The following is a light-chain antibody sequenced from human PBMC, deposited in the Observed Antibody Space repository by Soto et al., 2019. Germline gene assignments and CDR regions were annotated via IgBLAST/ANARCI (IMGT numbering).Light chain of an antibody. J-gene: IGLJ1*01. Sequence: QSVLTQPASVSGSPGQSITISCTGTSSDVGDYNYVSWYQQLPGKAPKVMIYEASNRPSGVSNRFSGSKSGITASLTISGLQAEDEADYYCSSYTSSSTYVFGTGTKVTVL. V-gene: IGLV2-14*01. CDR3: SSYTSSSTYV. CDR1: SSDVGDYNY. CDR2: EAS.